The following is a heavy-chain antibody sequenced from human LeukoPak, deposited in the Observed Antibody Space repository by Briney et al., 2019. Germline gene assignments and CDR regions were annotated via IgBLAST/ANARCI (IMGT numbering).Heavy chain of an antibody. CDR2: ISSSSSYI. CDR3: ARELIVVVPAARKPFDY. CDR1: GFTFSSYS. V-gene: IGHV3-21*01. Sequence: GGSLRLSCAASGFTFSSYSMNWVRQAPGKGLEWVSSISSSSSYIYYADSVKGRFTIARDNAKNSLYLQMNSLRAEDTAVYYCARELIVVVPAARKPFDYWGQGTLVTVSS. D-gene: IGHD2-2*01. J-gene: IGHJ4*02.